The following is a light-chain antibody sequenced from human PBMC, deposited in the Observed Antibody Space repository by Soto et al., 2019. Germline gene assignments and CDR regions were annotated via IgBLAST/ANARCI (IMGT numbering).Light chain of an antibody. CDR1: SSDVGGYNY. CDR3: SSYTSSSTLV. Sequence: QSVLTQPASVSGSPGQSITISCTGTSSDVGGYNYVSWYQQHPGKAPKLMIYDVSNRPSGVSNRFSGSKSGNTASLTISGLKAEDGADYYGSSYTSSSTLVFGGGTKLTVL. CDR2: DVS. V-gene: IGLV2-14*01. J-gene: IGLJ2*01.